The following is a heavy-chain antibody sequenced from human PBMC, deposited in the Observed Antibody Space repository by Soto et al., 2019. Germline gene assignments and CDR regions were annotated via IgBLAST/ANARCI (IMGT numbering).Heavy chain of an antibody. Sequence: PGGSLRLSCAASGFTLSDHYMSWIRQAPGKGLEWISSISSGSSYIYYAGSVKGRFTISRDNARNSLFLEMKTLRADDTAVYYCARDILSGGAYPDSWGQGTKVTVSS. CDR3: ARDILSGGAYPDS. V-gene: IGHV3-11*06. CDR1: GFTLSDHY. CDR2: ISSGSSYI. D-gene: IGHD3-10*01. J-gene: IGHJ5*01.